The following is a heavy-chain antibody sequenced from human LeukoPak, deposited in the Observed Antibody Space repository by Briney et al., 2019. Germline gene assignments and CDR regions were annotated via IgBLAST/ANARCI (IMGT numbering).Heavy chain of an antibody. Sequence: SETLSLTCTVSGYSISSGYYWGWIRQPPGKGLEWIGSIYHSGSTNYNPSLKSRVTISVDTSKNQFSLKLSSVTAADTAVYYCARRGRYCSGGSCFIGLFDPWGQGTLVTVSS. CDR3: ARRGRYCSGGSCFIGLFDP. V-gene: IGHV4-38-2*02. J-gene: IGHJ5*02. CDR1: GYSISSGYY. D-gene: IGHD2-15*01. CDR2: IYHSGST.